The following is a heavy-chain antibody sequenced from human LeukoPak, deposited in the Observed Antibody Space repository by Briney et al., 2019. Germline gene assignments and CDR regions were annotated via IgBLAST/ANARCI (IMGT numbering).Heavy chain of an antibody. CDR2: ISGSGGST. V-gene: IGHV3-23*01. CDR1: GFTFSSYA. Sequence: GGSLRLSCAASGFTFSSYAMSWVRQAPGKGLEWVSAISGSGGSTYYADSVKGRFTISRDNSKNTLYLQMNSLRAEDTAVYYCAREGDTTGVSGTEFDYWGQGVLVTVSS. D-gene: IGHD6-19*01. J-gene: IGHJ4*02. CDR3: AREGDTTGVSGTEFDY.